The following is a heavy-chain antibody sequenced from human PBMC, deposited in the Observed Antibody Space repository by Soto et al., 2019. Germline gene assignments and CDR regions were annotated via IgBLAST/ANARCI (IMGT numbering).Heavy chain of an antibody. J-gene: IGHJ4*02. Sequence: SETLSLTCGVSGDSISSDKWWSWVRQPPGKGLEWIGEVYHSGNTNYNPSLKSRVIISVDKSKNQFSLKLSSVTDADTAMYYCARGERQQQRDYWGQGTLVTSPQ. CDR2: VYHSGNT. V-gene: IGHV4-4*02. D-gene: IGHD6-13*01. CDR1: GDSISSDKW. CDR3: ARGERQQQRDY.